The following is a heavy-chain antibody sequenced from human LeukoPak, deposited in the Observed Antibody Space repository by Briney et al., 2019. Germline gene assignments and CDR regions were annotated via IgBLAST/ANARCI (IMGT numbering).Heavy chain of an antibody. CDR1: GFILSSFA. CDR2: ISSPGGNT. Sequence: GGSLRLSCRSSGFILSSFAMSWVRQAPGKGLEWVSSISSPGGNTYYADSVKGRFTISRDISKNLVYLQMNSLRAEDTAVYYCAKTRNGYTTEYLQHWGQGTLVTVSS. J-gene: IGHJ1*01. V-gene: IGHV3-23*01. CDR3: AKTRNGYTTEYLQH. D-gene: IGHD5-24*01.